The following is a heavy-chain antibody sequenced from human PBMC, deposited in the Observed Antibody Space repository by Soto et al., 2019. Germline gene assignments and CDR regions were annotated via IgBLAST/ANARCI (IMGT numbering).Heavy chain of an antibody. D-gene: IGHD3-9*01. V-gene: IGHV1-2*04. CDR2: INPNSGGT. CDR3: ARVLGHVLRYLDWSAPSGGMDV. Sequence: ASVKVSCKASGYAFTGYYMHWVRQAPGQGLEWMGWINPNSGGTNYAQKFQGWVTMTRDTSISTAYMELSRRRSDDTAVYYCARVLGHVLRYLDWSAPSGGMDVWGKGTTVTVSS. J-gene: IGHJ6*04. CDR1: GYAFTGYY.